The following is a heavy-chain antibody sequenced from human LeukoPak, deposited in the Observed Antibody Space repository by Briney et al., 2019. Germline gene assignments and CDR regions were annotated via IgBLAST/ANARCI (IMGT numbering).Heavy chain of an antibody. V-gene: IGHV1-2*02. Sequence: ASVKVSCKASGYTFTGYYMHWVRQAPGQGLEWMGWINPNSGGTSYAQKFQGRVTMTRDTSISTAYMELSRLRSDDTAVYYCAKIAAAGTSFDYWGQGTLVTVSS. CDR2: INPNSGGT. CDR3: AKIAAAGTSFDY. CDR1: GYTFTGYY. J-gene: IGHJ4*02. D-gene: IGHD6-13*01.